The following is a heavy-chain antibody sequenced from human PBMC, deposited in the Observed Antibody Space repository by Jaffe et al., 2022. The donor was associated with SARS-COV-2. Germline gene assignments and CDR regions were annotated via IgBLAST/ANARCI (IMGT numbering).Heavy chain of an antibody. V-gene: IGHV2-26*01. CDR1: GFSLSNARMG. Sequence: QVTLKESGPVLVKPTETLTLTCTVSGFSLSNARMGVSWIRQPPGKALEWLAHIFSNDEKSYSTSLKSRLTISKDTSKSQVVLTMTNMDPVDTATYYCARISVETSQLPPQVMSEVGYYFDYWGQGTLVTVSS. CDR3: ARISVETSQLPPQVMSEVGYYFDY. CDR2: IFSNDEK. D-gene: IGHD2-2*01. J-gene: IGHJ4*02.